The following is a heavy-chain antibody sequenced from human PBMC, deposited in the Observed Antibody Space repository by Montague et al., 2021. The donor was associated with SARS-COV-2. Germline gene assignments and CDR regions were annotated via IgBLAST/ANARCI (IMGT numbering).Heavy chain of an antibody. D-gene: IGHD3-10*01. CDR1: GFTFRRYG. J-gene: IGHJ4*02. Sequence: SLRLPCAASGFTFRRYGMHWVRQAPGKGLEWVAYISYDGSENHYADSVKGRFTISRENSKDTLFLQMDSVRAEDKAVYYCAKDLRPHKGSSQLDYWGQGTLATVSS. V-gene: IGHV3-30*18. CDR2: ISYDGSEN. CDR3: AKDLRPHKGSSQLDY.